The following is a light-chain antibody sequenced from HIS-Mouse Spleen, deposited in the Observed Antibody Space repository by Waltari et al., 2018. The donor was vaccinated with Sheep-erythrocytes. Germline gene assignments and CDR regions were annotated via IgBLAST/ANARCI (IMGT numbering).Light chain of an antibody. CDR3: QQFNSYPGS. V-gene: IGKV4-1*01. CDR2: WAS. J-gene: IGKJ3*01. CDR1: QSVLYSSNNKNY. Sequence: DIVMTQSPDSLAVSLGERATINCKSSQSVLYSSNNKNYLAWYQQKPGQPPKLLIYWASTRESGVPDRFSGSGSGTDFTLTISSLQPEDFATYYCQQFNSYPGSFGPGTKVDIK.